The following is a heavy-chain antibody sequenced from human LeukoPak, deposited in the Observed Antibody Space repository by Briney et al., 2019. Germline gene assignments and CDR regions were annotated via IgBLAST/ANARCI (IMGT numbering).Heavy chain of an antibody. J-gene: IGHJ6*02. CDR1: GGSFSGYY. CDR3: ARGGIAARPDYYYYYGMDV. CDR2: INHSGST. D-gene: IGHD6-6*01. Sequence: PSETLSLTCAVYGGSFSGYYWSWIRQPPGKGLEWIGEINHSGSTNYNPSLKGRVTISVDTSKNQFSLKLSSVTAADTAVYYCARGGIAARPDYYYYYGMDVWGQGTTVTVSS. V-gene: IGHV4-34*01.